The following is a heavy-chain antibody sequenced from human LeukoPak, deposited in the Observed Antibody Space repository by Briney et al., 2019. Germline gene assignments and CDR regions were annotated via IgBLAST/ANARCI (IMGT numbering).Heavy chain of an antibody. CDR1: GFTFSSNW. J-gene: IGHJ4*02. Sequence: GGSLRLSCAASGFTFSSNWMTWVRQAPGERLEWVANINQEGSEKYYVDSVMGRFTISRDNAKNSLYLQMNSLRGDDTAVYYCVRRGTSSSWAHFDYWGQGTLLTVSS. D-gene: IGHD6-13*01. CDR2: INQEGSEK. CDR3: VRRGTSSSWAHFDY. V-gene: IGHV3-7*05.